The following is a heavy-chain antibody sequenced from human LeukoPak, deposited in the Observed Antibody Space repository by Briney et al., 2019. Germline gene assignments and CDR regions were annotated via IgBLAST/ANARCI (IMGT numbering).Heavy chain of an antibody. CDR3: ARHQGYYDSSGYYSEFDY. V-gene: IGHV3-48*03. Sequence: PGGSLRLSCAASGFTFSSYEMNWVRQAPGKGLEWVSYISSSGSTIYYADSVKGRFTISRDNAKNSLYLQMNSLKASDTAMYYCARHQGYYDSSGYYSEFDYWGQGTLVTVSS. D-gene: IGHD3-22*01. CDR1: GFTFSSYE. J-gene: IGHJ4*02. CDR2: ISSSGSTI.